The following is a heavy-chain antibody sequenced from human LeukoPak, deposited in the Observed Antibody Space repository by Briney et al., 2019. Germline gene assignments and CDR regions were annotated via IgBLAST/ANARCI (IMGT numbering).Heavy chain of an antibody. CDR3: ARGPTYCSSSSCLQGE. J-gene: IGHJ4*02. CDR1: GGSISSGSYY. V-gene: IGHV4-61*02. D-gene: IGHD2-15*01. Sequence: SETLSLTCTVSGGSISSGSYYWSWIRQPAGKGLEWIGRIYTSGSTNYNPSLESRVTISVDTSKNQFSLKLSSVTAADTAVYYCARGPTYCSSSSCLQGEWGQGTLVTVSS. CDR2: IYTSGST.